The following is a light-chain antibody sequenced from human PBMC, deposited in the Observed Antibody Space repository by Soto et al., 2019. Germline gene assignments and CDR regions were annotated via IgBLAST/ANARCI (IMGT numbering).Light chain of an antibody. Sequence: QSVLTQPASVSGSPGQSITISCTGTGSDVGSYNFVSWYQQLPGKAPKLMIYEVSNRPSGVSNRFSGSWSGNTASLTISGLQAEDEADYYCCSYATGSTYILGTGTKVTVL. J-gene: IGLJ1*01. CDR2: EVS. V-gene: IGLV2-23*02. CDR3: CSYATGSTYI. CDR1: GSDVGSYNF.